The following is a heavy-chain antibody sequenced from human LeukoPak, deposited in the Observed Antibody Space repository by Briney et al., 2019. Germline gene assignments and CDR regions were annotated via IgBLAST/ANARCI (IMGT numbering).Heavy chain of an antibody. Sequence: ASVKVSCKASGHTFTGYYMHWVRQAPGQGLEWMGWINPNSGGTNYAQKFQGRVTMTRDTSISTAYMELSRLRSDDTAVYYCAFSVGATMGFDYWGQGTLVTVSS. CDR2: INPNSGGT. CDR1: GHTFTGYY. D-gene: IGHD1-26*01. V-gene: IGHV1-2*02. CDR3: AFSVGATMGFDY. J-gene: IGHJ4*02.